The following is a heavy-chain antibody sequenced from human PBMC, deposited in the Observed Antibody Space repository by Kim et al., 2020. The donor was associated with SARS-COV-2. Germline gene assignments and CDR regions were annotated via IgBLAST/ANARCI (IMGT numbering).Heavy chain of an antibody. V-gene: IGHV3-33*06. CDR3: AKDADTHSSRYPFDY. CDR1: GFTFSSYG. CDR2: IWYDGSNE. D-gene: IGHD6-13*01. J-gene: IGHJ4*02. Sequence: GGSLRLSCAASGFTFSSYGMHWVRQAPGKGLEWVAVIWYDGSNEYYADSVKGRFTIARDNSKNTLYLQMNSLRAEDTAVYYCAKDADTHSSRYPFDYWGQGTLVTVSS.